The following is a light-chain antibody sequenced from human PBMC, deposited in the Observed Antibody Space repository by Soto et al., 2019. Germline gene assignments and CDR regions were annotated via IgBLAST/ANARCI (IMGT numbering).Light chain of an antibody. V-gene: IGKV3-11*01. CDR3: HQRQRWPRT. J-gene: IGKJ1*01. CDR1: QNVGVR. CDR2: EAS. Sequence: IVLPQTPSALSATLEERATVSWRASQNVGVRLAWYQHKPGQAPRLLIYEASNRAAGIPGRFSGSGSGTDFTLTIASLEPEDFAFYYCHQRQRWPRTLGQGTKVDIK.